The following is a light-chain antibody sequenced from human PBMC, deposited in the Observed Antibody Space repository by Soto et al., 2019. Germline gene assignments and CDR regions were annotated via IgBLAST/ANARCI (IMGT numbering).Light chain of an antibody. V-gene: IGLV1-40*01. Sequence: QSVLTQPPSVSGAPGQRVTISCTGSNSNVGAGFDIHWYQQLPGTAPKRLIYGNNNRPSGVPDRFSGSKSGTSASLAITGLQAEDEADYYCQSYGSSLNFYVFGTGTKLTVL. CDR3: QSYGSSLNFYV. CDR2: GNN. J-gene: IGLJ1*01. CDR1: NSNVGAGFD.